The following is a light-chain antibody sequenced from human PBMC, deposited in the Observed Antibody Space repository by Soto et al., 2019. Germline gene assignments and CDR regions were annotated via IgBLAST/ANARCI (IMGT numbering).Light chain of an antibody. J-gene: IGLJ3*02. V-gene: IGLV2-23*02. CDR2: EVR. CDR1: SSDVGSYTL. Sequence: QSALTQPASVSGSPGQSITISCTGTSSDVGSYTLVTWYQQHPGKAPKLIIYEVRKRPSGVSNRFSGSKSGNTASLTISGLQAEDEADYFCCSYAGSNTGVFGGGTKVTVL. CDR3: CSYAGSNTGV.